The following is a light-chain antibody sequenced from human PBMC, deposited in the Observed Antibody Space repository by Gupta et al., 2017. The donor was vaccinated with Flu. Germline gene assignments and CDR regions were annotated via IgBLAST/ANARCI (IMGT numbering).Light chain of an antibody. CDR3: QQYNNWPPFT. J-gene: IGKJ3*01. Sequence: EIMMTQSPATLSVSPGERATLSCRASQSVNSNLAWYQQIPGQAPRLLIYDASTRATGIPARFSGGGSGTDFTLTISSLQYEDFEVYYCQQYNNWPPFTFGPGTKVDIK. CDR2: DAS. CDR1: QSVNSN. V-gene: IGKV3-15*01.